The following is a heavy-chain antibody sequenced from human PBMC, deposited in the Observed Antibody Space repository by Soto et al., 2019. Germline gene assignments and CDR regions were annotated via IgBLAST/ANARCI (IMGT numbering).Heavy chain of an antibody. J-gene: IGHJ5*02. Sequence: GGSLRLSCAASGFTFSSYGMHWVRQAPGKGLEWVAVISYDGSNKYYADSVKGRFTISRDNSKNTLYLQMNSLRAEDTAVYYCAKDKGWLQLLNWIDPWGQGTLVTVSS. CDR1: GFTFSSYG. CDR3: AKDKGWLQLLNWIDP. V-gene: IGHV3-30*18. CDR2: ISYDGSNK. D-gene: IGHD5-12*01.